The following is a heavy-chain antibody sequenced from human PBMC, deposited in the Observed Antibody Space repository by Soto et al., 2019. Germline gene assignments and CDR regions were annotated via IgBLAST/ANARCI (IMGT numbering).Heavy chain of an antibody. D-gene: IGHD2-2*01. CDR2: IYYSGST. Sequence: SETLSLTCTVSGGSISSYYWRWIRQPPGKGLEWIGYIYYSGSTNYNPSLKSRVTISVDTSKNQFSLKLSSVTAADTAVYYCARLGYCSSTSCPFDYWGQGTLVTVS. V-gene: IGHV4-59*01. J-gene: IGHJ4*02. CDR3: ARLGYCSSTSCPFDY. CDR1: GGSISSYY.